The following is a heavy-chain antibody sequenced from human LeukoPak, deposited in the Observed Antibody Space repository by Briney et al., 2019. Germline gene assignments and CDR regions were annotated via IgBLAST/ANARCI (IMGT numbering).Heavy chain of an antibody. CDR1: GFTVSSNY. CDR2: IYSGGST. CDR3: AATVTSGTRDY. D-gene: IGHD4-17*01. J-gene: IGHJ4*02. Sequence: PGGSLRLSCAASGFTVSSNYMSWVRQAPGKGLEWVSVIYSGGSTYYADSVKGRFTISRDNSKNTLYLQMNSLRAEDTAVYYCAATVTSGTRDYWGQGTLVTVSS. V-gene: IGHV3-53*01.